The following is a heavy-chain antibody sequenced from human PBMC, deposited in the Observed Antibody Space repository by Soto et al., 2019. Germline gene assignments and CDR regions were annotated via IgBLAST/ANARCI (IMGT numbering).Heavy chain of an antibody. CDR1: GGSFSGYY. V-gene: IGHV4-34*01. J-gene: IGHJ4*02. D-gene: IGHD3-9*01. CDR2: INHSGST. Sequence: SETLSLTCAVYGGSFSGYYWSWIRQPPGKGLEWIGEINHSGSTNYNPSLKSRVTISVDTSKNQFSLKLSSVTAADTAVYYCARRLRYFDWSIEDYWGQGTLVTVSS. CDR3: ARRLRYFDWSIEDY.